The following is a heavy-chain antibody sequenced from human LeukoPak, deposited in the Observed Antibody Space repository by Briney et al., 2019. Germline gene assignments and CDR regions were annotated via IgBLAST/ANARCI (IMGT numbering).Heavy chain of an antibody. Sequence: GGSLRLSCAASGVTVGNNYMIWVRQAPGKGLEWVSRIYSGGATNYADSVKGRFTSYRDSSKNTLFLQLNSLRAEDTAVYYCARDPSAVALGTYGWGQGTLVTVSS. V-gene: IGHV3-66*01. CDR3: ARDPSAVALGTYG. J-gene: IGHJ4*02. CDR2: IYSGGAT. D-gene: IGHD6-13*01. CDR1: GVTVGNNY.